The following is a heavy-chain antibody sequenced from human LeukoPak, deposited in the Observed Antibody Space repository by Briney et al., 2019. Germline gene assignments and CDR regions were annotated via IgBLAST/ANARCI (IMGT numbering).Heavy chain of an antibody. CDR3: AKTTTGYSSGRYPGWPVDY. V-gene: IGHV3-23*01. Sequence: GGSLRLSCSASGFTFNTNAMYWVRPAPGKGREWVSGIFGSGGSLHYADSVRGRFTISRDNSKNTVYLQMNSLRPEDTAVYYCAKTTTGYSSGRYPGWPVDYWGQGTLVTVSS. D-gene: IGHD6-19*01. J-gene: IGHJ4*02. CDR2: IFGSGGSL. CDR1: GFTFNTNA.